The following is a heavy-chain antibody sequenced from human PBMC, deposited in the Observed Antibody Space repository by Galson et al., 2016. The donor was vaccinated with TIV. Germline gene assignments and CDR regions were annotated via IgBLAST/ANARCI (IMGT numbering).Heavy chain of an antibody. D-gene: IGHD3-3*01. CDR3: RARGDSRAHDVFDF. CDR1: GFIFSTYW. Sequence: SLRLSCAGSGFIFSTYWMHWVRQVPGKGRVWVSRIKTDGSRTDYVDAVQGRFTISRDNVKNMVYLQMDSLRVEDTAVYYCRARGDSRAHDVFDFWGRGTMVTVSS. V-gene: IGHV3-74*01. J-gene: IGHJ3*01. CDR2: IKTDGSRT.